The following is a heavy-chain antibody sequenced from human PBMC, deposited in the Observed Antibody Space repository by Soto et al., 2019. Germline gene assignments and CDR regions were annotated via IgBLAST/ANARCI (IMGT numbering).Heavy chain of an antibody. V-gene: IGHV3-23*01. CDR1: GFTFSSYS. D-gene: IGHD2-2*01. Sequence: DVRLLESGGGLVQPGGSLRLSCAASGFTFSSYSMSWVRQAPGKGLEWVSTIGTSASTYYGDSVRGWFTISRDNSRNTLYLQMNSLRAENAAVYYCADLSRYCTSSNCDWGQGTLVTVSS. CDR2: IGTSAST. CDR3: ADLSRYCTSSNCD. J-gene: IGHJ4*02.